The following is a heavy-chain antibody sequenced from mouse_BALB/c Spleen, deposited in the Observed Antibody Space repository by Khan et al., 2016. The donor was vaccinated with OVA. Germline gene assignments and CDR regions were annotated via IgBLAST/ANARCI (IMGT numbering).Heavy chain of an antibody. D-gene: IGHD2-14*01. CDR2: INPSNGYT. J-gene: IGHJ3*01. CDR1: GYTFTSYT. Sequence: QVQLQQSGAELARPGASVKMSCKAFGYTFTSYTIHWIKLRPGQGLEWIGYINPSNGYTNYNQKFKDKATLTADKSSTTVYMQLSSLTSDDSAVYNGERDGSYDRNDGWFAYWGQGTLVTVSA. CDR3: ERDGSYDRNDGWFAY. V-gene: IGHV1-4*01.